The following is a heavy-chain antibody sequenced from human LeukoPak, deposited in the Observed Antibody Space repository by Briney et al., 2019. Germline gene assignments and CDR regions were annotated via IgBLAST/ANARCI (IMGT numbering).Heavy chain of an antibody. CDR3: ARGGYSGYDSTEGAFDI. D-gene: IGHD5-12*01. CDR1: GFTFSSYT. J-gene: IGHJ3*02. V-gene: IGHV3-21*01. CDR2: ISSSSSYI. Sequence: PGGSLRLSCAASGFTFSSYTMNWVRQAPRKGVEGVSSISSSSSYIYYADTVKGRFTISRDNDKNSLYLQLNSLRAEDTAVYYCARGGYSGYDSTEGAFDIWGQGTMVTVSS.